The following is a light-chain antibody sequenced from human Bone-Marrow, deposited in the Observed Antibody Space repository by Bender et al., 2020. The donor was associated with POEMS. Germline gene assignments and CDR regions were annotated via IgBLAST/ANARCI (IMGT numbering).Light chain of an antibody. CDR2: ENF. V-gene: IGLV3-1*01. J-gene: IGLJ2*01. CDR3: QTWDTSTASVV. Sequence: SYELTQPPSVSVSPGQTASITCSGNNLRHKYVCWYQQKPGQSPVQVIYENFKRPSGIPERFSGSNSDNTATLTISGTQAMDEADYYCQTWDTSTASVVFGGGTKLAVL. CDR1: NLRHKY.